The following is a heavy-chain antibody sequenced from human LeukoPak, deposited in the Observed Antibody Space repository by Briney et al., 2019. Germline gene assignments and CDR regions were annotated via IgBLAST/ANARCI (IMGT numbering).Heavy chain of an antibody. CDR3: ARDQYYGSGSYYNGGDY. J-gene: IGHJ4*02. CDR2: IIPIFGTA. CDR1: GGTFSSYA. D-gene: IGHD3-10*01. Sequence: SVKVSCKASGGTFSSYAISWVRQAPGQGLEWMGGIIPIFGTANYAQKFLGRVTITADKSTSTAYMELSSLRSGDTAVYYCARDQYYGSGSYYNGGDYWGQGTLVTVSS. V-gene: IGHV1-69*06.